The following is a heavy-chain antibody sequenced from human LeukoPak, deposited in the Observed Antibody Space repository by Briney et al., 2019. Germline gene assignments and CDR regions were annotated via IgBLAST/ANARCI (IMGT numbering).Heavy chain of an antibody. Sequence: SETLSLTCTVSGGSISGGDYYWSWIRQPPGKGLEWIGYIYYSGSTYYNPSLKSRVTISVDTSKNQFSLKLSSVTAADTAVYYCARDGEYDSSGSGAFDIWGQGTMVTVSS. D-gene: IGHD3-22*01. CDR1: GGSISGGDYY. CDR2: IYYSGST. CDR3: ARDGEYDSSGSGAFDI. V-gene: IGHV4-30-4*08. J-gene: IGHJ3*02.